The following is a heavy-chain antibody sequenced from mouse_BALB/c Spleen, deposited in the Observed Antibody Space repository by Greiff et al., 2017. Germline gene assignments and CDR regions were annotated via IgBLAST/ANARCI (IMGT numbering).Heavy chain of an antibody. V-gene: IGHV3-2*02. CDR1: GYSITSDYA. Sequence: VQLKESGPGLVKPSQSLSLTCTVTGYSITSDYAWNWIRQFPGNKLEWMGYISYSGSTSYNPSLKSRISITRDTSKNQFFLQLNSVTTEDTATYYCARSPAYYGNFAYWGQGTLVTVSA. J-gene: IGHJ3*01. D-gene: IGHD2-10*01. CDR3: ARSPAYYGNFAY. CDR2: ISYSGST.